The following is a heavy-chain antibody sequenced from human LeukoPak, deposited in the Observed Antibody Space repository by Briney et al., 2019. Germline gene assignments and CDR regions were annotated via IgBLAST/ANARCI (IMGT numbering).Heavy chain of an antibody. J-gene: IGHJ4*02. D-gene: IGHD7-27*01. Sequence: PSETLSLTCTVSGGSISSSSYYWGWIRQPPGKGLEWIGAIYYSGNTYYNPSLKSRVSISVDTSKNQFSLNLSSVTAADTAVYHCARDSTTWGRMGHWGQGTLVTVSS. CDR2: IYYSGNT. CDR1: GGSISSSSYY. V-gene: IGHV4-39*07. CDR3: ARDSTTWGRMGH.